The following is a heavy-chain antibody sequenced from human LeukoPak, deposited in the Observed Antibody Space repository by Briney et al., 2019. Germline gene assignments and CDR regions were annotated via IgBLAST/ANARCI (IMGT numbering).Heavy chain of an antibody. V-gene: IGHV4-4*02. CDR1: GDSISSSSW. Sequence: PSETLSLTCKVSGDSISSSSWWSWVRQSPGKGLEWIGEISHSGNTNFSPSLKSRVTISVDNAKNQFSLQLSSVTAADTAVYFCARDYILPLETDNGDGFAIWGQGTVVTVSS. CDR2: ISHSGNT. D-gene: IGHD3-3*02. J-gene: IGHJ3*02. CDR3: ARDYILPLETDNGDGFAI.